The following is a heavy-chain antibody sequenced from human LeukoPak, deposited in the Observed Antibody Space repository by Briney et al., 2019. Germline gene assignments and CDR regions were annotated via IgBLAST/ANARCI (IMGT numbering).Heavy chain of an antibody. Sequence: PSETLSLTCTVSGGSINSYYWSWIRQPPGKGLEWIGYIYDSGNTNFNPSLKSRVTISVDTSKNQFSLKLSSVSAADTAVYYCARGYLRGAIDYWGQGTLVTVSS. CDR3: ARGYLRGAIDY. J-gene: IGHJ4*02. V-gene: IGHV4-59*01. D-gene: IGHD3-10*01. CDR1: GGSINSYY. CDR2: IYDSGNT.